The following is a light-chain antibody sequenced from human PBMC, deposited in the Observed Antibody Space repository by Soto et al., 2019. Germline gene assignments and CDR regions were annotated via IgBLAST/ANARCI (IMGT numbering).Light chain of an antibody. CDR3: QHYYSSRGT. CDR2: GAS. J-gene: IGKJ1*01. Sequence: EIVLTQSPGTLSLSPGERATLSCRASQSFSSRLVAWYQQKPGQAPRLLIYGASYRSTGIPDRFSGSGSATDFTLTISRLEPEDFPVYYCQHYYSSRGTFGQGTKVEVQ. V-gene: IGKV3-20*01. CDR1: QSFSSRL.